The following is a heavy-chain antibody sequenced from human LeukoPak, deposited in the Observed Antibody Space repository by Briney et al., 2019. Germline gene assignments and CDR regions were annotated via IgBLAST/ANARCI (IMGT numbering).Heavy chain of an antibody. V-gene: IGHV1-46*01. CDR2: INPSGGST. J-gene: IGHJ3*02. D-gene: IGHD3-22*01. Sequence: GASVKVSCKASGYTFTSYYMHWVRQAPGQGLEWMGIINPSGGSTSYAQKFQGRVTMTRDTSTSTVYMELSSLRSEDTAVYYCARAMTYDSSGWGLRFDDAFDIWGQGTMVTVSS. CDR1: GYTFTSYY. CDR3: ARAMTYDSSGWGLRFDDAFDI.